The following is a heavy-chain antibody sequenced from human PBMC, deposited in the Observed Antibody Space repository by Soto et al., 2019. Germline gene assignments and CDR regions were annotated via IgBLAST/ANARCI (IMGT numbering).Heavy chain of an antibody. CDR3: ARPGSSSSDY. Sequence: GESMKISCKGSGYSFTTYWIGWVRQMPGKGLEWMGIINPRDSDTRYSPSFQGQVTISADKSINTAYLQWSSLKASDTAMYYCARPGSSSSDYWGQGTLVTVSS. D-gene: IGHD6-6*01. V-gene: IGHV5-51*01. CDR2: INPRDSDT. J-gene: IGHJ4*02. CDR1: GYSFTTYW.